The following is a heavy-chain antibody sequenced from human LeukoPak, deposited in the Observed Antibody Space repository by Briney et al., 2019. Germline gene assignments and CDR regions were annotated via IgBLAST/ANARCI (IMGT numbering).Heavy chain of an antibody. V-gene: IGHV3-66*01. J-gene: IGHJ4*02. Sequence: TGGSLRLSCAASGFTVSSNYMSWVRQAPGKGLEWVSVIYSGGSTYYADSVKGRFTISRDNSKNTLYLQMNSLRAEDTAVYYCARASYDILTGYYPFDYWGQGTLVTVSS. CDR1: GFTVSSNY. CDR2: IYSGGST. CDR3: ARASYDILTGYYPFDY. D-gene: IGHD3-9*01.